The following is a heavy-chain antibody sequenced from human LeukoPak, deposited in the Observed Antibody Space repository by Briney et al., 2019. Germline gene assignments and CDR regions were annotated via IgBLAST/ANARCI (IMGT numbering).Heavy chain of an antibody. J-gene: IGHJ4*02. CDR3: AKRIAVAGKPLEY. V-gene: IGHV4-34*01. CDR2: INHSGST. Sequence: SETLSLTCAVYGGSFSGYYWSWIRQPPRKGLEWIGEINHSGSTNYNPSLTSRVTISVDTSKNQFSLKLSSVTAADTAVYYCAKRIAVAGKPLEYWGQGTLVTVSS. D-gene: IGHD6-19*01. CDR1: GGSFSGYY.